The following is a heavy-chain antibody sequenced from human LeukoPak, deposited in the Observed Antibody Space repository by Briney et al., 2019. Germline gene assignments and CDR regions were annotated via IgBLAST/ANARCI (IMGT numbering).Heavy chain of an antibody. CDR2: ISGSGGST. Sequence: PGESLRLSCAASGFTFSSYAMSWVRQPPGKGLAWVSAISGSGGSTYYADSVRGRFTISRDNSKNTLYLQMNSPRAEDTAVYYCVKEDYYYGMDVWGQGTTVTVSS. J-gene: IGHJ6*02. CDR3: VKEDYYYGMDV. CDR1: GFTFSSYA. V-gene: IGHV3-23*01.